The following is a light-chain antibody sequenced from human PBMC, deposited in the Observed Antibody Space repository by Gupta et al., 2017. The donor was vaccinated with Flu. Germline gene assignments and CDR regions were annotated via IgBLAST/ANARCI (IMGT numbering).Light chain of an antibody. CDR2: DTS. CDR1: QSGSHY. J-gene: IGKJ4*01. V-gene: IGKV3-11*01. CDR3: HEAQRIT. Sequence: SPVSLWLCQEDRATLSCKASQSGSHYIAWYQQRRGQAPRLLIYDTSKRDTGIPDRCSGSGSGTDFTLTISRLEPEDFEVYCCHEAQRITFGGGTKVEIK.